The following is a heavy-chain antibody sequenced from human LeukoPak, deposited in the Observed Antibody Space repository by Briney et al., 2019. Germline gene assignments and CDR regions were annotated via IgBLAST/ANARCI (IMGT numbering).Heavy chain of an antibody. D-gene: IGHD3/OR15-3a*01. CDR3: ARQTGSGLFILP. Sequence: PSETLSLTCAVYGGSFSGYYWSWIRQPPGKGLEWIGEINHSGSTNYNPSLKSRVTISVDTSKNQSSLRLTSVTAADTAVYYCARQTGSGLFILPGGQGTLVTVSS. CDR1: GGSFSGYY. CDR2: INHSGST. V-gene: IGHV4-34*01. J-gene: IGHJ4*02.